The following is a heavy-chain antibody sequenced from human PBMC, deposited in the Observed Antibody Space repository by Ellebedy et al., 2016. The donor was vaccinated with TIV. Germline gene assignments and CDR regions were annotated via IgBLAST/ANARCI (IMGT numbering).Heavy chain of an antibody. CDR1: GYTFTGYY. Sequence: AASVKVSCKASGYTFTGYYMHWVRQAPGQGLEWMGWINPNSGGTNYSQKFQGWVTMTRDTSISTAYMELSRLRSDDTAVYYCARDQVGGLYGMDVWGQGTTVTVSS. J-gene: IGHJ6*02. CDR3: ARDQVGGLYGMDV. D-gene: IGHD1-26*01. CDR2: INPNSGGT. V-gene: IGHV1-2*04.